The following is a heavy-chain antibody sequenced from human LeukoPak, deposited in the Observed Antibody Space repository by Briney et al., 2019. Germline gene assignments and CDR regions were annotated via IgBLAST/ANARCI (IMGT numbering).Heavy chain of an antibody. CDR3: ARLPPPGAVYYYYYGMDV. D-gene: IGHD3-10*01. Sequence: PSETLSLTCNVSGGSMSNIYYWGWIRQPPGKGLEWIGNIFYSGITYYNPSLRSRVTISVDTSKNQFSLKLSSVTAADTAVYYCARLPPPGAVYYYYYGMDVWGQGTTVTVSS. J-gene: IGHJ6*02. CDR1: GGSMSNIYY. V-gene: IGHV4-39*07. CDR2: IFYSGIT.